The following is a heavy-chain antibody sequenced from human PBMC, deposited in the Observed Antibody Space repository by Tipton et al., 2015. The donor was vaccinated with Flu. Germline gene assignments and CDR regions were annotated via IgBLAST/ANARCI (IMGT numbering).Heavy chain of an antibody. D-gene: IGHD3-22*01. CDR3: AKGSGSGYYSDYYYVMDV. V-gene: IGHV3-23*01. J-gene: IGHJ6*02. CDR2: ISGSGGST. Sequence: SLRLSCAASGFTFSSYAMSWVRQAPGKGLEWVSAISGSGGSTYYADSVKGRFTISRDNSKNTLYLQMNSLRAEDTAVYYCAKGSGSGYYSDYYYVMDVWGQGTTVTVSS. CDR1: GFTFSSYA.